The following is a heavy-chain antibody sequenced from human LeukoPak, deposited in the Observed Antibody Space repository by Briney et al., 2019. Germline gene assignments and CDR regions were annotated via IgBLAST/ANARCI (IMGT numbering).Heavy chain of an antibody. J-gene: IGHJ5*02. CDR3: ARPWEYDILTGSGENWFDP. CDR1: GFTFSSYA. D-gene: IGHD3-9*01. Sequence: GGSLRLSCAASGFTFSSYAMSWVRQAPGKGLEWVSAISGSGGSTYYADSVKGRFTISRDNSKNTLYLQMNSLRAEDTAVYYCARPWEYDILTGSGENWFDPWGQGTLATVSS. CDR2: ISGSGGST. V-gene: IGHV3-23*01.